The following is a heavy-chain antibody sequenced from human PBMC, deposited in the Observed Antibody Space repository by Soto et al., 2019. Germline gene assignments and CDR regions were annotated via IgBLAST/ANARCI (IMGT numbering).Heavy chain of an antibody. J-gene: IGHJ4*02. D-gene: IGHD5-18*01. V-gene: IGHV1-69*13. Sequence: SVKVSCKASGGTFSSYAISWVRQAPGQGLEWMGGIIPIFGTANYAQKFQGRVTITADESTSTAYMELSSLRSEDTAVYYCARVRDNTAMVCLDYWGQGTLVTVS. CDR2: IIPIFGTA. CDR3: ARVRDNTAMVCLDY. CDR1: GGTFSSYA.